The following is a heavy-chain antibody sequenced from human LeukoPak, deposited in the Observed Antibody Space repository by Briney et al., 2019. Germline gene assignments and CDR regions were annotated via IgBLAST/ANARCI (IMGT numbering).Heavy chain of an antibody. CDR1: GGTFISYT. CDR3: ARAGAIAVAGTFDY. Sequence: ASXKVSCKASGGTFISYTISWVRQAPGQGREWMGRIIPILGIANYAQKFQGRVTITADKSTSTAYMELSSLRSEDTAVYYCARAGAIAVAGTFDYWGQGTLVTVSS. V-gene: IGHV1-69*02. D-gene: IGHD6-19*01. CDR2: IIPILGIA. J-gene: IGHJ4*02.